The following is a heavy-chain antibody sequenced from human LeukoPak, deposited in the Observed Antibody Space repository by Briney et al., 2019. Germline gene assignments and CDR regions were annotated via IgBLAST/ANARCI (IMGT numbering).Heavy chain of an antibody. CDR3: ARAYRTGIDY. V-gene: IGHV1-3*01. CDR2: INAGSGNT. D-gene: IGHD3/OR15-3a*01. CDR1: GYTFTSYA. J-gene: IGHJ4*02. Sequence: ASVKVSCKASGYTFTSYAMHWVRQAPGQRLEWMGWINAGSGNTKYSQKFQGRVTITRDTSASTAYMELSSLRSEDTAVYYCARAYRTGIDYWGQGTLVTVSS.